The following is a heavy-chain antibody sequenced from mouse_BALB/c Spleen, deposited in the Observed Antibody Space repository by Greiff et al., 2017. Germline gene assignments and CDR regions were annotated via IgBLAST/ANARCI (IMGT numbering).Heavy chain of an antibody. V-gene: IGHV1S56*01. CDR3: ARDYGNSNFDY. Sequence: VQLQQSGPELVKPGASVKMSCKASGYTFTSYYIHWVKQRPGQGLEWIGWIYPGDGSTKYNEKFKGKTTLTADKSSSTAYMLLSSLTSEDSAIYFCARDYGNSNFDYWGQGTTLTVSS. D-gene: IGHD2-1*01. CDR1: GYTFTSYY. J-gene: IGHJ2*01. CDR2: IYPGDGST.